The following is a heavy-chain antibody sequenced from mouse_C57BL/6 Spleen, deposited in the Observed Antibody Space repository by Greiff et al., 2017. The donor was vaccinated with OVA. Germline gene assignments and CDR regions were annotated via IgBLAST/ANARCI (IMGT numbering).Heavy chain of an antibody. CDR3: AISGNYSAWFAY. D-gene: IGHD1-1*02. J-gene: IGHJ3*01. CDR1: GYAFSSSW. V-gene: IGHV1-82*01. CDR2: IYPGDGDT. Sequence: QVQLQQSGPELVKPGASVKISCKASGYAFSSSWMNWVKQRPGKGLEWIGRIYPGDGDTNYNGKFKGKATLTADKSSSTAYMQLSSLTSEDSAVYFCAISGNYSAWFAYWGKGLWSLSLQ.